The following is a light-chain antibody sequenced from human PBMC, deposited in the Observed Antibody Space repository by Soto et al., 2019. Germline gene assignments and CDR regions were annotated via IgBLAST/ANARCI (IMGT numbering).Light chain of an antibody. CDR3: QQYNNWPQT. V-gene: IGKV3-15*01. CDR2: GAS. CDR1: QSVSSN. J-gene: IGKJ1*01. Sequence: DIVMTQSPATLSVSPGERATLSCRASQSVSSNLAWYQQKPGQAPRLLIYGASTRATCIPARLSGSRSGTEFTLTISSLQSVDFAVYYCQQYNNWPQTFGQGTKVEIK.